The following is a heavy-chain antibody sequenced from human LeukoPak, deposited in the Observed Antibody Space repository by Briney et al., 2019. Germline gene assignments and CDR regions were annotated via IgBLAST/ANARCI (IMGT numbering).Heavy chain of an antibody. CDR3: ARGHIVVVPAARACSGGSCYPDTAMAKGGFFDY. V-gene: IGHV3-33*01. J-gene: IGHJ4*02. Sequence: GGSLRLSCAASGFTFSSYGMHWVRQAPGKGLEWVAVIWYDGSNKYYADSVKGRFTISRDNSKNTLYLQMNSLRAEDTAAYYCARGHIVVVPAARACSGGSCYPDTAMAKGGFFDYWGQGTLVTVSS. CDR2: IWYDGSNK. CDR1: GFTFSSYG. D-gene: IGHD2-2*01.